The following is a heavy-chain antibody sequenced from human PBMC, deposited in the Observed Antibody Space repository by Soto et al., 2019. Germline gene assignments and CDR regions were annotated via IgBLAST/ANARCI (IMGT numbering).Heavy chain of an antibody. CDR1: GYTLTELS. D-gene: IGHD6-19*01. CDR3: ATGGSSGWYGIRWFDP. Sequence: ASVKVSCKVSGYTLTELSMHWVRQAPGKGLEWMGGFDPEDGETIYAQKFQGRVTMTEDTSTDTTYMELSSLRSEDTAVYYCATGGSSGWYGIRWFDPWGQGTLVTVSS. V-gene: IGHV1-24*01. J-gene: IGHJ5*02. CDR2: FDPEDGET.